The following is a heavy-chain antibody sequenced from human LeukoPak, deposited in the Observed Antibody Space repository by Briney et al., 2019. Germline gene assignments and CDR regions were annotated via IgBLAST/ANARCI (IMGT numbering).Heavy chain of an antibody. CDR3: ARDFPHYDFWSGYNYGMDV. V-gene: IGHV1-8*01. CDR2: MNPNSGNT. D-gene: IGHD3-3*01. CDR1: GYTFTSYD. Sequence: ASVKVSCKASGYTFTSYDINWVRQATGQGLEWMGWMNPNSGNTGYAQKLQGRVTMTTDTSTRTAYMELRSLRSDDTAVYYCARDFPHYDFWSGYNYGMDVWGQGTTVTVSS. J-gene: IGHJ6*02.